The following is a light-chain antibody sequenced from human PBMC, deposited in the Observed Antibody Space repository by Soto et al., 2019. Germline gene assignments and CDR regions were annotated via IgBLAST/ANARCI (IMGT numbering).Light chain of an antibody. V-gene: IGKV1D-12*01. CDR3: QQLNSFPIT. Sequence: IQLDKYPSFVSESVGDRCTITFRASQGIYSWLAWYQQKSGRAPKLLIYAASILQSGVPSRFSGSGSGTDFTLTITSLQPEDFGTYYCQQLNSFPITSGQGTRLEIK. J-gene: IGKJ5*01. CDR2: AAS. CDR1: QGIYSW.